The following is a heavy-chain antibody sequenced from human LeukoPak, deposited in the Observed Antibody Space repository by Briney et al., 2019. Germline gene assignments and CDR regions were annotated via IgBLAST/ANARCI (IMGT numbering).Heavy chain of an antibody. CDR2: INSDESWT. Sequence: GGSLKLSCAASGNYWMHWVRQAPGKGLVWVSHINSDESWTSYADSVKGRFTISKDNAKNTVYLQMNSLRAEDTAVYYCVSFYETYWGRGTLVTVSS. V-gene: IGHV3-74*01. J-gene: IGHJ4*02. CDR3: VSFYETY. D-gene: IGHD2/OR15-2a*01. CDR1: GNYW.